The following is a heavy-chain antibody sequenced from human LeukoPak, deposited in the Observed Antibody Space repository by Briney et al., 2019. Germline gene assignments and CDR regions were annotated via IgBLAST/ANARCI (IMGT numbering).Heavy chain of an antibody. Sequence: TGGSLRLSRAASGFTFSSYDMTWVRQAPGRGLEWVSVIYSGGNTNYADSVKGRFTISRDNSKNTLYLQMNILRAEDTAVYYCAAGYYDSSDLDYWGQGTLVTVSS. D-gene: IGHD3-22*01. J-gene: IGHJ4*02. CDR1: GFTFSSYD. CDR3: AAGYYDSSDLDY. V-gene: IGHV3-66*01. CDR2: IYSGGNT.